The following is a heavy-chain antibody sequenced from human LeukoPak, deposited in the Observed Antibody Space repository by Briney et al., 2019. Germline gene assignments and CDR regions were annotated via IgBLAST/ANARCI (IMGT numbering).Heavy chain of an antibody. CDR3: ARDWQQLADSIYYYYYMDV. CDR1: GYTFTGYY. V-gene: IGHV1-2*02. CDR2: INPNSGGT. J-gene: IGHJ6*03. Sequence: ASVKVSCKASGYTFTGYYIHWVRQAPGQGLEWMGWINPNSGGTNYAQKFQGRVTMTRDTSISTAYMELSRLRSDDTAVYYCARDWQQLADSIYYYYYMDVWGKGTTVTVSS. D-gene: IGHD6-13*01.